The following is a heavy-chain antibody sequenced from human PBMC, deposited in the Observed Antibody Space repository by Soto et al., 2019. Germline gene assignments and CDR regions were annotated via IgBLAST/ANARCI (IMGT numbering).Heavy chain of an antibody. CDR1: GFTFSSYA. J-gene: IGHJ3*02. D-gene: IGHD3-3*01. Sequence: GSLRLSCAASGFTFSSYAMHWVRQAPGKGLEWVAVISYDGSNKYYADSVKGRFTISRDNSKNTLYLQMNSLRAEDTAVYYCARGEWYYDFWSGYYMRAFDIWGQGTMVTVSS. V-gene: IGHV3-30-3*01. CDR2: ISYDGSNK. CDR3: ARGEWYYDFWSGYYMRAFDI.